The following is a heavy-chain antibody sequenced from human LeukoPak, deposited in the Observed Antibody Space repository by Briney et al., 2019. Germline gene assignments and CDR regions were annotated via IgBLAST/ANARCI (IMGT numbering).Heavy chain of an antibody. J-gene: IGHJ5*02. V-gene: IGHV3-48*01. CDR3: TKVPRQHDNWFDP. Sequence: GGSLRLSCAASGFTFSGHSMNWVRQAPGKGLEWVSYISSSNIIIHYADSVKGRFTISRDDAKNSLYLQMNSLRAEDTAVYYCTKVPRQHDNWFDPWGQGTLVTVSS. CDR1: GFTFSGHS. CDR2: ISSSNIII. D-gene: IGHD6-13*01.